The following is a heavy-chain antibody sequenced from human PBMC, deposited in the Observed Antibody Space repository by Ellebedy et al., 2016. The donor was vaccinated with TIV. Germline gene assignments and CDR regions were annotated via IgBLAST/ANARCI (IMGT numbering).Heavy chain of an antibody. CDR3: ATDGSYGDYLSPAHAFEI. V-gene: IGHV3-7*01. D-gene: IGHD4-17*01. CDR1: GFTFNSYW. CDR2: INQDGSDK. J-gene: IGHJ3*02. Sequence: GGSLRLSCAASGFTFNSYWMTWVRQAPGKGLEWVANINQDGSDKYYVDSLRGRFTISRDNAKNSLYLEMNSLRAEDTAVYYCATDGSYGDYLSPAHAFEIWGQGTVVAVSS.